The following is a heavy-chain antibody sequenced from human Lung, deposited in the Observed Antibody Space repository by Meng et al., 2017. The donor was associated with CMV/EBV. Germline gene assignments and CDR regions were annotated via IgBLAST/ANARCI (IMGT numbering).Heavy chain of an antibody. J-gene: IGHJ4*02. CDR3: AKDAARQYYDSSGYYFDY. Sequence: GGSLRLXXVVSGFTFSGYEMNWVRLAPGKGLEWVSYISSSGNIKYYADSVKGRFTISRDNARNSLFLQMSSLRVEDTAVYFCAKDAARQYYDSSGYYFDYWGLGXLVTVSS. CDR1: GFTFSGYE. V-gene: IGHV3-48*03. D-gene: IGHD3-22*01. CDR2: ISSSGNIK.